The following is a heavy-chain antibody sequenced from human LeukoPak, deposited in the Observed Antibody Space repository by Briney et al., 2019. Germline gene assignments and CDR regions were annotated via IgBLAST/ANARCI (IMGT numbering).Heavy chain of an antibody. CDR2: VGYDGGP. J-gene: IGHJ5*02. V-gene: IGHV4-39*07. D-gene: IGHD2-2*02. CDR1: DGSLTSLNRY. CDR3: ARVNECSSSSCFTSWFDP. Sequence: SETLSLTCTVSDGSLTSLNRYWGWIRQPPGKGLEWLGSVGYDGGPYHNPSLTSRVTMSIDSSRNQFSLSLTSVTAADTAVYYCARVNECSSSSCFTSWFDPWGQGTLVTVSS.